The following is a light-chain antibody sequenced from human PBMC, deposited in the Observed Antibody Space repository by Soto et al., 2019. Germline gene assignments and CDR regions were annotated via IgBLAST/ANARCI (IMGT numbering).Light chain of an antibody. CDR3: SSYTSSGTL. CDR1: SSDVGSYNY. V-gene: IGLV2-14*01. J-gene: IGLJ1*01. CDR2: EVS. Sequence: QSVLTQPASASGSPGQSITISCTGTSSDVGSYNYVSWYQQHPGKAPKLMIYEVSNRPSGVSSRFSGSKSGNTASLTISGLQAEDEADYYCSSYTSSGTLFGTGTKVTVL.